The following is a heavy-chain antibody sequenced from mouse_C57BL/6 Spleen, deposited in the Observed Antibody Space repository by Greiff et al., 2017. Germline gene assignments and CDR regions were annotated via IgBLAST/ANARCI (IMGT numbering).Heavy chain of an antibody. CDR1: GFTFSDYG. CDR3: ARRELGRGYFDY. CDR2: ISNLAYSI. J-gene: IGHJ2*01. V-gene: IGHV5-15*01. D-gene: IGHD4-1*01. Sequence: EVKLQESGGGLVQPGGSLTLSCAASGFTFSDYGMAWVRQAPRKGPEWVAFISNLAYSIYYADTVTGRFTISRENAKNTLYLEMSSLRSEDTAMYYCARRELGRGYFDYWGQGTTLTVSS.